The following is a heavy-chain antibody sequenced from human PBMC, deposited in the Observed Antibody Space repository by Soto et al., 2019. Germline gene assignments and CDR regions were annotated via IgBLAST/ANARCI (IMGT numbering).Heavy chain of an antibody. J-gene: IGHJ4*02. CDR1: GGSISGHY. Sequence: SETQSLTCTVSGGSISGHYWIWIRQSPGKGLEWIGYIFYTGSTNYNPSLKSRVTLSVDTSKNQFSLRLSSVTAADTAVYYCARVGSSGWSPDYWGQGTLVTVSS. CDR2: IFYTGST. CDR3: ARVGSSGWSPDY. V-gene: IGHV4-59*11. D-gene: IGHD6-19*01.